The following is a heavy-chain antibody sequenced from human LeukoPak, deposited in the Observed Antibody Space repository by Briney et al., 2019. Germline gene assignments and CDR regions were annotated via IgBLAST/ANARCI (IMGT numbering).Heavy chain of an antibody. V-gene: IGHV3-23*01. J-gene: IGHJ4*02. CDR3: AKRGVVIRVILVGFYKEAYYFDS. CDR2: ISGGAGVT. Sequence: VGSLRLSCAVSGITLSNYGMSWVRQAPGKGLERVAGISGGAGVTNSADSVKGRVTISTDNNKSTLFLQMNSLRAEDTAVYFCAKRGVVIRVILVGFYKEAYYFDSGGQGALVTVSS. D-gene: IGHD2-2*01. CDR1: GITLSNYG.